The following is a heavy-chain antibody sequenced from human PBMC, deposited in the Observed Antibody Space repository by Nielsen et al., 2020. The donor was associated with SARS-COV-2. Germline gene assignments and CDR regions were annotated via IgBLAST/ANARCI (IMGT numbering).Heavy chain of an antibody. Sequence: SETLSLSCTVSGGSISSGGYYWSWIRQHPGKGLEWIGYIYYSGSTYYNPSLKSRVTISVDTSKNQFSLKLSSVTAADTAVYYCARGHYGDYVDWGQGTLVTVSS. CDR2: IYYSGST. V-gene: IGHV4-31*03. CDR1: GGSISSGGYY. J-gene: IGHJ4*02. CDR3: ARGHYGDYVD. D-gene: IGHD4-17*01.